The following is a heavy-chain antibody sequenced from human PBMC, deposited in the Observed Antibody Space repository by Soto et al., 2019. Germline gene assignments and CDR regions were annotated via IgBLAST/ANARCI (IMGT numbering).Heavy chain of an antibody. V-gene: IGHV1-18*01. CDR3: ARDRGVAPPVAGNTHYYYYLDV. J-gene: IGHJ6*03. D-gene: IGHD6-19*01. CDR2: FGSFNGKT. Sequence: QDQLVQSGAEVKKPGASVTVSCKASGYSFSNYGITWVRQAPGQGLEWLERFGSFNGKTHYAQKVKGRVTMTTDACRSTAYMELRSLRSDYTAVYYCARDRGVAPPVAGNTHYYYYLDVWGKGTTVTVSS. CDR1: GYSFSNYG.